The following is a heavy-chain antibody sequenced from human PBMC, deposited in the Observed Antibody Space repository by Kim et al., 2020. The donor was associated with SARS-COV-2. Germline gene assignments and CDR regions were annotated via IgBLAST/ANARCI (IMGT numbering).Heavy chain of an antibody. V-gene: IGHV1-2*04. J-gene: IGHJ4*02. CDR2: INPNSGGT. CDR3: ARAATLGGGQWLVRSFDY. CDR1: GYTFTGYY. Sequence: ASVKVSCKASGYTFTGYYMHWVRQAPGQGLEWMGWINPNSGGTNYAQKFQGWVTMTRDTSISTAYMELSRLRSDDTAVYYCARAATLGGGQWLVRSFDYWGQGTLVTVSS. D-gene: IGHD6-19*01.